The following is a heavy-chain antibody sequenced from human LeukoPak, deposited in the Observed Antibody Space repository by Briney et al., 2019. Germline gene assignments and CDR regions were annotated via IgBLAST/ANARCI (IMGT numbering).Heavy chain of an antibody. Sequence: PGRSLRLSCAASGFTFDDYAMHWVRQAPGKGLEWVSGISWNSGSIGYADSVKGRFTISRDNAKNSLYLQMNSLRAEDTALYYCAKDNTYYYDSSGSHLTYWGQGTLVTVSS. J-gene: IGHJ4*02. CDR1: GFTFDDYA. CDR3: AKDNTYYYDSSGSHLTY. CDR2: ISWNSGSI. V-gene: IGHV3-9*01. D-gene: IGHD3-22*01.